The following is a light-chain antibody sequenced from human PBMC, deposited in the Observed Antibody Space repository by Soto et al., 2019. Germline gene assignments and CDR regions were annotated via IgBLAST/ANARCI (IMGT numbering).Light chain of an antibody. CDR1: SSNIGSNT. CDR2: SNN. J-gene: IGLJ2*01. CDR3: AAWDDSLNGSVV. V-gene: IGLV1-44*01. Sequence: QSVLTQPPSASGTPGQRVTISCSGSSSNIGSNTVNWYQQLPGPAPKLLIYSNNQRPSGVPDRFSGSKSGTSASLAISGLQSEYEADYYCAAWDDSLNGSVVFGGGTKLTVL.